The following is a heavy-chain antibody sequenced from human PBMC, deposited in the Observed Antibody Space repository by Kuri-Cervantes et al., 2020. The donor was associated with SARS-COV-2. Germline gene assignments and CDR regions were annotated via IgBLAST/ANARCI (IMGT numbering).Heavy chain of an antibody. V-gene: IGHV1-3*01. CDR1: GYTLTNYA. CDR3: AREEFWSGYSAAFDY. J-gene: IGHJ4*02. D-gene: IGHD3-3*01. Sequence: ASVTVSFKSSGYTLTNYAMHWVRQAPGQRLEWMGWINAGNGNTKYSQKFQGRVTITRDTSESTAYIALCRLRSEEPAVYYCAREEFWSGYSAAFDYWGQGTLVTVSS. CDR2: INAGNGNT.